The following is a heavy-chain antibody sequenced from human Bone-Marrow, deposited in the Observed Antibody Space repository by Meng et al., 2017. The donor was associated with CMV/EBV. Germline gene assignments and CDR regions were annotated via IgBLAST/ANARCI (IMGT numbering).Heavy chain of an antibody. J-gene: IGHJ6*02. Sequence: SVKVSCKASGGTFSCYTISWVRQAPGQGLEWMGRIIPILGIANYAQKFQGRVTITADKSTSTAYMELSSLRSEDTAVYYCARHSEGPFYYYYGMDVWGQGTTVTVSS. CDR2: IIPILGIA. V-gene: IGHV1-69*02. CDR3: ARHSEGPFYYYYGMDV. D-gene: IGHD5-18*01. CDR1: GGTFSCYT.